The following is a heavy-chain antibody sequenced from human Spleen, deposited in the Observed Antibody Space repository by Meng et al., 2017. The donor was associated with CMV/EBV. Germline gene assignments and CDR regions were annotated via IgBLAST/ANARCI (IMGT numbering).Heavy chain of an antibody. CDR1: GGSISSGDYY. CDR3: ARLYCGGDCYSDY. CDR2: IYYSGST. D-gene: IGHD2-21*01. Sequence: SETLSLTCTVSGGSISSGDYYWSWIRQSPGKGLEWIGYIYYSGSTYYNPSLKSRVTISVDTSKNQFSLKLSSVTAADTAVYYCARLYCGGDCYSDYWGQGTLVTVSS. J-gene: IGHJ4*02. V-gene: IGHV4-30-4*08.